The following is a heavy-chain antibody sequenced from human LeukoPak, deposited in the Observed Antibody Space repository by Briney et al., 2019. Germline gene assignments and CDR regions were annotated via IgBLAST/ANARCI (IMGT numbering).Heavy chain of an antibody. V-gene: IGHV4-39*01. CDR2: IYYSGST. D-gene: IGHD6-25*01. Sequence: PSETLSLTCTVSGGSISSSNHYWGWIRQPPGKGLEWIGNIYYSGSTYYNPSLKSRVTISVDTSKNQFSLKLSSVTAADTAIYYCARHCSGGSDYYFDYWGQGTLVAVSS. CDR3: ARHCSGGSDYYFDY. J-gene: IGHJ4*02. CDR1: GGSISSSNHY.